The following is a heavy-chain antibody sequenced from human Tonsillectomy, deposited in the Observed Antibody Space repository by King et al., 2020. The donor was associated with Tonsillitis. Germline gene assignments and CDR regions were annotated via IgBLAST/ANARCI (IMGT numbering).Heavy chain of an antibody. Sequence: QLQESGPGLVKPSETLSLTCTVSGGSISSYYWSWIRQPPGKGLEWIGYIYYSGSTNYNPSLQSRVTISVDTSKNQFSLKLSSVTAADTAVYYCARGAPILRYCSSTSCPATFDYWGQGTLVTVSS. CDR2: IYYSGST. J-gene: IGHJ4*02. CDR1: GGSISSYY. CDR3: ARGAPILRYCSSTSCPATFDY. D-gene: IGHD2-2*01. V-gene: IGHV4-59*01.